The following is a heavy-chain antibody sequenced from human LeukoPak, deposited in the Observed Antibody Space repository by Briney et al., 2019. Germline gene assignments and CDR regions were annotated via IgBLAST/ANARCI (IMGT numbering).Heavy chain of an antibody. CDR1: GGSISSYY. D-gene: IGHD3-22*01. V-gene: IGHV3-21*01. CDR2: ISSSSSYI. J-gene: IGHJ4*02. Sequence: ETLSLTCTVSGGSISSYYWSWIRQPPGKGLEWVSSISSSSSYIYYADSVKGRFTISRDNAKNSLYLQMNSLRAEDTAVYYCARALDYYDSSGLGDWGQGTLVTVSS. CDR3: ARALDYYDSSGLGD.